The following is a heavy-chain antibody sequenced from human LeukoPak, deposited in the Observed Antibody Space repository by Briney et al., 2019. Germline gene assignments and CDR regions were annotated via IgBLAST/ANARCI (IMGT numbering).Heavy chain of an antibody. CDR2: TYYTGSA. CDR1: GGSISNHY. V-gene: IGHV4-59*08. J-gene: IGHJ2*01. D-gene: IGHD4-17*01. Sequence: SETLSLTCSVSGGSISNHYWSWLRQPPGRGLEWIGYTYYTGSANYNPSLKSRVTISVDTSKNQFSLKLTSVTAADTAVYYCARPRTVTTNWYFDLWGRGTLLTVSS. CDR3: ARPRTVTTNWYFDL.